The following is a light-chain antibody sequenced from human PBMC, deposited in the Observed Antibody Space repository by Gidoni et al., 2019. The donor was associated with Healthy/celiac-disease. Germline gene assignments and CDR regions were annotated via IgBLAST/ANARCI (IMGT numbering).Light chain of an antibody. Sequence: QSALTQPASVSGSPGQSITISCTGTSSDVGGYNYVSWYQQPPGKAPKLMIYEVSNHPSGVSNRFSGSKSGNTASLTISGLQAEDEADYYCSSYTSSSPVVFGGGTKLTVL. CDR2: EVS. J-gene: IGLJ2*01. CDR3: SSYTSSSPVV. V-gene: IGLV2-14*01. CDR1: SSDVGGYNY.